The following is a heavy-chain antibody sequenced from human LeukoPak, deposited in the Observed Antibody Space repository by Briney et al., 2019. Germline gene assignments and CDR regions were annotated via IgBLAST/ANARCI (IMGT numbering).Heavy chain of an antibody. CDR3: ARDAGWGRLDS. Sequence: GGSLRLSCAASGLTISDSWIHWVRQVPGKGLMWVSRLASDENNRIYADSVKGRFTISRDNAKNTLFPQMNSLRVEDTGFYYCARDAGWGRLDSWGQGALVTVSS. J-gene: IGHJ4*02. D-gene: IGHD3-16*01. V-gene: IGHV3-74*01. CDR1: GLTISDSW. CDR2: LASDENNR.